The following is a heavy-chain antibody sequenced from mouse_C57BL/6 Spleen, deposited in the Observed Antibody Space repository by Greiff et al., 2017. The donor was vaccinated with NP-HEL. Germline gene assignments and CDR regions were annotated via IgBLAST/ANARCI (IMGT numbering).Heavy chain of an antibody. CDR2: IYPGDGDT. J-gene: IGHJ4*01. V-gene: IGHV1-82*01. Sequence: QVQLQQSGPELVKPGASVKISCKASGYAFSSSWMNWVKQRPGKGLEWIGRIYPGDGDTNYNGKFKGKATLTADKSSSTAYMQLSSLTSEDSAVYFCARRRLYGSSLYAMDYWGQGTSVTVSS. CDR1: GYAFSSSW. D-gene: IGHD1-1*01. CDR3: ARRRLYGSSLYAMDY.